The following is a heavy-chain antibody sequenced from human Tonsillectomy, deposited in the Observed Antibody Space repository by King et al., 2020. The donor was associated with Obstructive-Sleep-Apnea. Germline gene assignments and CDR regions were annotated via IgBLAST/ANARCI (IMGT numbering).Heavy chain of an antibody. CDR3: ASKGVATIPYYYYGMDV. CDR2: IYYSGST. Sequence: LQLQESGPGLVKPSETLSLTCTVSGGSISSSSYYWGWIRQPPGKGLEWIGSIYYSGSTYYNPSLKSRVTISVDTSKNQFSLKLSSVTAADTAVYYCASKGVATIPYYYYGMDVWGQGTTVTVSS. CDR1: GGSISSSSYY. V-gene: IGHV4-39*07. J-gene: IGHJ6*02. D-gene: IGHD5-12*01.